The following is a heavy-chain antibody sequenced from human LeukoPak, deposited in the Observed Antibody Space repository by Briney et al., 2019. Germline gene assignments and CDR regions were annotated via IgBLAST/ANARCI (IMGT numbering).Heavy chain of an antibody. CDR1: GFTFRSYG. D-gene: IGHD5-12*01. V-gene: IGHV3-30*02. CDR2: ILSDGSNK. Sequence: GGSLRLSCAASGFTFRSYGMHWVRQAPGKGLEWVSFILSDGSNKHYTDSVKGRFTISRDNSKNTLYLQMNSLRVEDTAVYYCARDYDASFDYWGQGTLVTVSS. CDR3: ARDYDASFDY. J-gene: IGHJ4*02.